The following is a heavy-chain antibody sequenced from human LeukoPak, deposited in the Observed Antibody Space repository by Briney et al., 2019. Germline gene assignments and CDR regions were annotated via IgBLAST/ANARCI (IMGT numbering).Heavy chain of an antibody. CDR2: INPSGGST. Sequence: ASVKVSCKASGYTFTSYYMHWVRQAPGQGLEWMGIINPSGGSTSYAQKFQGRVTMTRDMSTSTVYMELSSLRSEDTAVYYCAREGPNTARVTGPYYYYRAVGGKGTTVTVSS. V-gene: IGHV1-46*01. D-gene: IGHD5-18*01. J-gene: IGHJ6*03. CDR3: AREGPNTARVTGPYYYYRAV. CDR1: GYTFTSYY.